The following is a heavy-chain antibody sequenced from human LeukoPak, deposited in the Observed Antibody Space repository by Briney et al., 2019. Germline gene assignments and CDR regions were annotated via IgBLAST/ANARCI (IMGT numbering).Heavy chain of an antibody. CDR1: GFTFSIYW. CDR3: ARVGQALGTYYFDY. Sequence: GGSLRLSCAASGFTFSIYWMHWVRQAPGKGRVWVSRINSDGSSPTYADPVKGRFTISRDNANNTLYPQMTSLRAEDTAVYYCARVGQALGTYYFDYWGQGTLVTVSS. V-gene: IGHV3-74*01. CDR2: INSDGSSP. J-gene: IGHJ4*02. D-gene: IGHD1-1*01.